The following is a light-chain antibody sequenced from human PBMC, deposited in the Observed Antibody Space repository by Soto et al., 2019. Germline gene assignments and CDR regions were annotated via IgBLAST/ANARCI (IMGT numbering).Light chain of an antibody. J-gene: IGLJ2*01. V-gene: IGLV2-23*01. CDR2: EGS. Sequence: QSALTQPASVSGSPGQSITISCTGTSGDVGGYDYVSWYQHHPGKAPKLLIYEGSKRPSGVSNRFSGSKSGNTASLTISGLQAEDEAHYYCCSYVGSDTYVIFGGGTKLTVL. CDR1: SGDVGGYDY. CDR3: CSYVGSDTYVI.